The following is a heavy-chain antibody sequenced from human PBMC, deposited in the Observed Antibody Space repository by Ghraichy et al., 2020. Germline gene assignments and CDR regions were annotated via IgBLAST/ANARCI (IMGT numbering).Heavy chain of an antibody. D-gene: IGHD4-11*01. J-gene: IGHJ4*02. V-gene: IGHV4-39*01. CDR1: GGSISSSSYY. Sequence: GSLRLSCTVSGGSISSSSYYWGWIRQPPGKGLEWIGSIYYSGSTYYNPSLKSRVTISVDTSKNQFSLKLSSVTAADTAVYYCARHFRYSNYLDYWGQGTLVTVSS. CDR2: IYYSGST. CDR3: ARHFRYSNYLDY.